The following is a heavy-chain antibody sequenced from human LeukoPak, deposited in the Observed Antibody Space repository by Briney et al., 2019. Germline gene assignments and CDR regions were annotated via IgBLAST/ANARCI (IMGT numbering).Heavy chain of an antibody. CDR1: GGSFSGYY. CDR2: INHSEST. D-gene: IGHD3-22*01. CDR3: ARDRYYYDSSGYYYPY. J-gene: IGHJ4*02. Sequence: SETLSLTCAVYGGSFSGYYWSWIRQPPGKGLEWIGEINHSESTNYNPPLKSRVTISVDTSKNQFSLKLSSVTAADTAVYYCARDRYYYDSSGYYYPYWGQGTLVTVSS. V-gene: IGHV4-34*01.